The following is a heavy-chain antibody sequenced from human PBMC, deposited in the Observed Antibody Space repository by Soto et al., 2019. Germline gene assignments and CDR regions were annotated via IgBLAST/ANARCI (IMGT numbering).Heavy chain of an antibody. CDR2: ISYDGSNK. CDR1: GFTFSSYA. V-gene: IGHV3-30-3*01. CDR3: ARPSTYYDFWSGTPFDY. Sequence: PGGSLRLSCAASGFTFSSYAMHWVRQAPGKGLEWVAVISYDGSNKYYADSVKGRFTISRDNSKNTLYLQMNSLRAEDTAVYYCARPSTYYDFWSGTPFDYWGQGTLVTVSS. J-gene: IGHJ4*02. D-gene: IGHD3-3*01.